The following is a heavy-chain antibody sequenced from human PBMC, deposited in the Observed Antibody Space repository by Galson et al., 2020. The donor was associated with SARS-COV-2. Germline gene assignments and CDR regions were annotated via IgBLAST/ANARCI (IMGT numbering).Heavy chain of an antibody. J-gene: IGHJ3*02. CDR3: ARDSVGDFILYLDAFDI. V-gene: IGHV1-18*04. Sequence: ASVKVSCKASGYTFTSYGISWVRQAPGQGLEWMGWISAYNGNTNYAQKLQGRVTMTTDTSTSTAYMELRSLRSDDTAVYYCARDSVGDFILYLDAFDIWGQGTMVTVSS. CDR1: GYTFTSYG. D-gene: IGHD3-10*01. CDR2: ISAYNGNT.